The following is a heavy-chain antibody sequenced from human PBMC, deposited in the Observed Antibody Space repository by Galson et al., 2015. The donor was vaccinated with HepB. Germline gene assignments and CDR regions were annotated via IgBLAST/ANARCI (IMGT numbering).Heavy chain of an antibody. D-gene: IGHD6-13*01. J-gene: IGHJ4*02. CDR1: GFTFSSYA. CDR3: ARDAHIAAAGRGIFGY. CDR2: ISYDGSNK. Sequence: SLRLSCAASGFTFSSYAMHWVRQAPGKGLEWVAVISYDGSNKYYADSVKGRFTISRDNSKNTLYLQMNSLRAEDTAVYYCARDAHIAAAGRGIFGYWGQGTLVTVSS. V-gene: IGHV3-30-3*01.